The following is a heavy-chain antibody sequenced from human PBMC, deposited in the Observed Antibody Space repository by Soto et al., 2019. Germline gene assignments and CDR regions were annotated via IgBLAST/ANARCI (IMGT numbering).Heavy chain of an antibody. CDR3: ARGDITGTTRYYYGMDV. CDR2: INPSGGST. D-gene: IGHD1-7*01. V-gene: IGHV1-46*01. Sequence: ASVKVSCKASGYTFTSYYMHWVRQAPGQGLEWMGIINPSGGSTSYAQKFQGRVTMTRDTSTSTAYMELSSLRSEDTAVYYCARGDITGTTRYYYGMDVWGQGTTVTVSS. CDR1: GYTFTSYY. J-gene: IGHJ6*02.